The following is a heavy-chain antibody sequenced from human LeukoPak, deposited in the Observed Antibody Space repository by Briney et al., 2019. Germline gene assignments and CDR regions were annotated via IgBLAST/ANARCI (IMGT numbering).Heavy chain of an antibody. CDR1: GGSFSGYY. J-gene: IGHJ1*01. V-gene: IGHV4-34*01. D-gene: IGHD2-2*01. CDR3: ARGYCSGTSCYSLGYFQH. CDR2: INHSGST. Sequence: SETLSLTCAVYGGSFSGYYWSWIRQPPGKGLERIGEINHSGSTNYNPSLKSRVTISVDTSKNQFSLKLSSVTAADTAVYYCARGYCSGTSCYSLGYFQHWGQGTLVTVSS.